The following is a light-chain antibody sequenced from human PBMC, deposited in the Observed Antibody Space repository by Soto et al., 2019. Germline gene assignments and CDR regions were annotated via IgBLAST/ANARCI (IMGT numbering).Light chain of an antibody. CDR2: DAS. CDR3: QQRSNWPPVFT. Sequence: EIVLTQSPATLSLSPGERATLSCRASQSVSSYLAWYQQKPGQAPRLLIYDASSRATGIPARFSGSGSGTDFTLTLSSLEPEDFAVDYCQQRSNWPPVFTFGPGTKVDIK. V-gene: IGKV3-11*01. J-gene: IGKJ3*01. CDR1: QSVSSY.